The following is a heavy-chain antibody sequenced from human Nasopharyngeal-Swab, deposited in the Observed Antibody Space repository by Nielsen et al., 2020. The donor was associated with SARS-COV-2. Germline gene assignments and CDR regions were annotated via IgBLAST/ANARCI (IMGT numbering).Heavy chain of an antibody. V-gene: IGHV3-23*01. CDR3: AKGGTPLTPAPPYFDY. CDR2: ISGSGGST. D-gene: IGHD1-1*01. CDR1: GFTFSSYA. Sequence: GESMKISCAATGFTFSSYAMSWVRKAPGKGLEWVSAISGSGGSTYYADSVKGRFAISRDNSKNTLYLQMNSLRAEDTAVYYCAKGGTPLTPAPPYFDYWGQGILLSVSA. J-gene: IGHJ4*02.